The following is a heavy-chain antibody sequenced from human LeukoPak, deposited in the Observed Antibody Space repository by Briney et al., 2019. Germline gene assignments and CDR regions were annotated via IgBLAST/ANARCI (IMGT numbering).Heavy chain of an antibody. CDR2: IYYSGST. J-gene: IGHJ3*02. D-gene: IGHD1-26*01. Sequence: SQTLSLTCTVSGGSISSGGYYWSWIRQHPGKGLEWIGYIYYSGSTYYNPSLKSRVTISVDTSKNQFSLKLSSVTAADTAVYYCARGGYSGSYTAFDIWGQGTTVTVSS. V-gene: IGHV4-31*03. CDR3: ARGGYSGSYTAFDI. CDR1: GGSISSGGYY.